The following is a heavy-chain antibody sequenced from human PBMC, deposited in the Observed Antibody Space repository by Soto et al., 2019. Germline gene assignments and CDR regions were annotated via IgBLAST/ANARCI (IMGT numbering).Heavy chain of an antibody. V-gene: IGHV3-9*01. D-gene: IGHD6-19*01. J-gene: IGHJ4*02. CDR2: ISWNSGSI. CDR3: AKGYSSGWYKAVDY. Sequence: GGSLILSCAASGFTFDDYAMHWVRQAPGKGLEWVSGISWNSGSIGYADSVKGRFTISRDNAKNSLYLQMNSLRAEDTALYYCAKGYSSGWYKAVDYWGQGTLVTVS. CDR1: GFTFDDYA.